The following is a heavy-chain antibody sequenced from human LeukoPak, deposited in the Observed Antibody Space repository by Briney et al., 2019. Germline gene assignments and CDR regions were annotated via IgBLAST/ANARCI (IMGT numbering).Heavy chain of an antibody. CDR3: TAGTGRSDFDY. CDR2: IKRKGDDGTI. D-gene: IGHD3/OR15-3a*01. V-gene: IGHV3-15*01. Sequence: GGSLRLSCAASGFTFSNAWMSWVRQAPGRGLEWVGRIKRKGDDGTIDYAAPVKGRLSISRDESKNTLYLQMNSLKSEDTAVYYCTAGTGRSDFDYWGQGTLVTVSS. J-gene: IGHJ4*02. CDR1: GFTFSNAW.